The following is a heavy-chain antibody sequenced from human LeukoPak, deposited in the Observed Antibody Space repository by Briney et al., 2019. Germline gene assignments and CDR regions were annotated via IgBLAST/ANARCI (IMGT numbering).Heavy chain of an antibody. CDR3: ARDEDGYNPGAFDI. V-gene: IGHV1-2*02. J-gene: IGHJ3*02. Sequence: ASVKVSCKASGYTFTGYYMHWVRQAPGQGLEWMGWINPNSGGTNYAQKFQGRVTMTRDTSISTAYMELSRLRSDDTAVYYCARDEDGYNPGAFDIWGQGTMVTVSS. CDR1: GYTFTGYY. CDR2: INPNSGGT. D-gene: IGHD5-24*01.